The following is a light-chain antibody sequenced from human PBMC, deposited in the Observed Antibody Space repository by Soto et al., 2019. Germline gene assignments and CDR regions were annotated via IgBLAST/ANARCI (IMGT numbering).Light chain of an antibody. CDR1: QSVSSY. V-gene: IGKV3-11*01. CDR3: QQRSNWPKT. Sequence: EIVLTQSPATLSLSPGERATLSCRPSQSVSSYLACYQQKPGQAPRLLIYDASNRATGFPARFSGSGSGTDFTLTISSLEPEDFAVYYCQQRSNWPKTFGQGTKVEIK. CDR2: DAS. J-gene: IGKJ1*01.